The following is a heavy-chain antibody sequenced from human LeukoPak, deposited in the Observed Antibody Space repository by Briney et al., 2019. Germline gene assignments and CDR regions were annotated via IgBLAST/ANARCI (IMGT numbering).Heavy chain of an antibody. J-gene: IGHJ6*04. V-gene: IGHV3-48*01. CDR1: GFTFSTHS. CDR3: ARAVGHGSGSPRMDV. D-gene: IGHD3-10*01. CDR2: ILSSSSTV. Sequence: GGSLRLSCAASGFTFSTHSMNWVRQAPGKGLEWVSYILSSSSTVYYADSVKGRFTISRDNAKNSLFLQMNSLRADDTAVYYCARAVGHGSGSPRMDVWGNGTTVTVSS.